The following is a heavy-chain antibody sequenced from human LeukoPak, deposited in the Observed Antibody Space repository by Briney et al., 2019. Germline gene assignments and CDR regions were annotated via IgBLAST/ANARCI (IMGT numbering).Heavy chain of an antibody. Sequence: SETLSLTCTVSGGSISSYYYSWIRQPAGKGLEWIGRMYTSGSSNYNPSLKSRLTMSVDTSKNQFSLKLSSVTAADTAVYYCAALPDSSGLIWGQGTLVTVSS. CDR2: MYTSGSS. V-gene: IGHV4-4*07. D-gene: IGHD3-22*01. J-gene: IGHJ4*02. CDR1: GGSISSYY. CDR3: AALPDSSGLI.